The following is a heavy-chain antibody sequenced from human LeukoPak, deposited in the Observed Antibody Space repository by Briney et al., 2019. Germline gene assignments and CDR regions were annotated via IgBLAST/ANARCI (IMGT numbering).Heavy chain of an antibody. CDR1: GFTFSSYA. Sequence: GGSLRLSCAASGFTFSSYAMSWVRQAPGKGLEWVSAISGSGGSTYYADSVKGRFTISRDNSKNTLYLQMNSLRAEDTAVYYCAREPSIAVAGILNAFDIWGQGTMVTVSS. J-gene: IGHJ3*02. CDR2: ISGSGGST. V-gene: IGHV3-23*01. D-gene: IGHD6-19*01. CDR3: AREPSIAVAGILNAFDI.